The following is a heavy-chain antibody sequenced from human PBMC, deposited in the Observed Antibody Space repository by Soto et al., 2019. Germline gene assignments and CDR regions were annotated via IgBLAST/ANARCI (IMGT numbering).Heavy chain of an antibody. V-gene: IGHV4-31*03. J-gene: IGHJ4*02. CDR2: IYYSGST. CDR1: GGSISSGGYY. CDR3: ARSHTAILDY. Sequence: SETLSLTCTVSGGSISSGGYYWSWIRQHPGKGLEWTGYIYYSGSTYYNPSLKSRVTISVDTSKNQFSLKLSSVTAADTAVYYCARSHTAILDYWGQGTLVTVSS. D-gene: IGHD5-18*01.